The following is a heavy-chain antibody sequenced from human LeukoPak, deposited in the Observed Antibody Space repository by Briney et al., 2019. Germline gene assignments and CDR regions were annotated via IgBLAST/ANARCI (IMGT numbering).Heavy chain of an antibody. Sequence: ASVKVSCKASGYTFTSYGISWVRQAPGQGLERMGWISAYNGNTNYAQKLQGRVTMTTDTSTSTAYMELRSLRSGDTAVYYCASYGDYAGFYYGMDVWGQGTTVTVSS. CDR3: ASYGDYAGFYYGMDV. D-gene: IGHD4-17*01. CDR1: GYTFTSYG. J-gene: IGHJ6*02. V-gene: IGHV1-18*01. CDR2: ISAYNGNT.